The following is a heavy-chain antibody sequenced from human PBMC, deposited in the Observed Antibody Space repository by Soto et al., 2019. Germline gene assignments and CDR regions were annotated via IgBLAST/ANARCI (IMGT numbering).Heavy chain of an antibody. Sequence: EVQLVESGGGLVQPGGSLRLSCAASEFTVAGNFMSWVRQAPGKGLEWISLIYSGGITSYADSVRGRFIISRDNSLNTLFLQMNNLRVEDTAVYFCARGGYDTSGDYVDYWGQGAHVSVSS. CDR3: ARGGYDTSGDYVDY. J-gene: IGHJ4*02. V-gene: IGHV3-53*01. CDR1: EFTVAGNF. D-gene: IGHD3-22*01. CDR2: IYSGGIT.